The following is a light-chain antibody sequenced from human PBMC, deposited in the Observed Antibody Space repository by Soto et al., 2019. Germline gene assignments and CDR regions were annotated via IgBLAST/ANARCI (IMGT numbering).Light chain of an antibody. Sequence: DIQMTQSPSSLSASLGDRVTITCRASQAINTHLNWFQQKPGKAPKLLIYTASSLQSGVPSRFSGSGSGTDFTLTISNLQPEDFATYYCHQNYGTPLTFGGGTKVEIK. CDR1: QAINTH. CDR3: HQNYGTPLT. V-gene: IGKV1-39*01. J-gene: IGKJ4*01. CDR2: TAS.